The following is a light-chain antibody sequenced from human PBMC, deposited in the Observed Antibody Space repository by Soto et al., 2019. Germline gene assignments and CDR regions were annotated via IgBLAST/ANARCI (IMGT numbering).Light chain of an antibody. V-gene: IGKV3-15*01. CDR3: QQYHDWPPKVT. CDR1: QTVHTH. J-gene: IGKJ4*01. CDR2: GAS. Sequence: EIVMTQSPATLSVSPGERVTLSCRASQTVHTHLAWYQQKPGQAPRLLIHGASTRAPGIPDKFSGSGSGTDFTLTISSLQSEDFAVYYCQQYHDWPPKVTFGGGTKVEIK.